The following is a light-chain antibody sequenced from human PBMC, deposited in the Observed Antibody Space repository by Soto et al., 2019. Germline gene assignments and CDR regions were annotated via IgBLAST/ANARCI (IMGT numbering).Light chain of an antibody. CDR1: SSDVGGYNY. CDR3: RSYAGSYPGV. J-gene: IGLJ3*02. CDR2: DVS. V-gene: IGLV2-11*01. Sequence: QSVLTQPRSVSGSPGQSVTISCTGTSSDVGGYNYVSWYQQHPGKAPKLMIYDVSKRPSGVPDRFSGSKSRNTASLPISGRPAEAQAPYSYRSYAGSYPGVFGGGTQLTVL.